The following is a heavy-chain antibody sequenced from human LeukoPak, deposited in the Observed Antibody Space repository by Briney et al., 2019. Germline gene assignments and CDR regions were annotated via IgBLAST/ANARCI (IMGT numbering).Heavy chain of an antibody. Sequence: SETLSLTCAVYGGSFSGYYWSWIRQPPGKGLEWIGEINHSGSTNYNPSLKSRVTISVDTSKNQFSLKLSSVTAADTAVYYCASPSYSYCGGDCYGDDAFDIWGQGTMVTVSS. J-gene: IGHJ3*02. V-gene: IGHV4-34*01. D-gene: IGHD2-21*01. CDR3: ASPSYSYCGGDCYGDDAFDI. CDR2: INHSGST. CDR1: GGSFSGYY.